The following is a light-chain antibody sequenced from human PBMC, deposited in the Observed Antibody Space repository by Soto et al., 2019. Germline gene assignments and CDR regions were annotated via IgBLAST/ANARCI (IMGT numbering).Light chain of an antibody. J-gene: IGKJ4*01. V-gene: IGKV3-20*01. Sequence: EIVLTQSPGTLSLSPGERATLSCRASQSVSRSYLAWYQQKPGQAPRLLIYSASNRATGIPDRFSGSGSGTDFFLTISRLEPEDLAVYYCQQGLTFGGGTKVEIK. CDR1: QSVSRSY. CDR2: SAS. CDR3: QQGLT.